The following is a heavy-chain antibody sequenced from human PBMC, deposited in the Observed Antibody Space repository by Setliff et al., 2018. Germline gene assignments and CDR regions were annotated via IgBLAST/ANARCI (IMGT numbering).Heavy chain of an antibody. CDR2: IYYSGST. Sequence: SETLSLTCTVSGGSISSGDYYWSWIRQPPGKGLEWIGSIYYSGSTNYNPSLKSRVTISVDTSKNQFSLKLSSVTAADTAVYYCARDLAGSFDYWGQGTLVTVSS. D-gene: IGHD3-10*01. CDR3: ARDLAGSFDY. J-gene: IGHJ4*02. V-gene: IGHV4-39*02. CDR1: GGSISSGDYY.